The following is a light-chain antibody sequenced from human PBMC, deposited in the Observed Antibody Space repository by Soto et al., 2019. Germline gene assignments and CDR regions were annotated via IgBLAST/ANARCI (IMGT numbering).Light chain of an antibody. J-gene: IGKJ1*01. Sequence: DIQMTQSPSSLSASVGDRVTITCRASQSISNYLNWYQQKPGKAPKLLIYAASSMQSGVPSRFCGGGSETDFTLSVSSLQPDDSATYYCQQSFSPRWTFGQGTKVEV. CDR3: QQSFSPRWT. V-gene: IGKV1-39*01. CDR2: AAS. CDR1: QSISNY.